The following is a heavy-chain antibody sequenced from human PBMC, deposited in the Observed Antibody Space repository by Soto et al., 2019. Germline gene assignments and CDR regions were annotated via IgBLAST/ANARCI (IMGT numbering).Heavy chain of an antibody. CDR1: GFTFSTHA. J-gene: IGHJ4*02. Sequence: EVQLLESGGGLVQPGGSLRLSCAASGFTFSTHAMSWVRQAPGKGLEWVSGISGIGGSTYYADSVKGRFTSSRDNSKNTLYLQMNSLRAEDTAVYYCAKSTPNYNGGWGQGTLVTVSS. D-gene: IGHD1-20*01. V-gene: IGHV3-23*01. CDR2: ISGIGGST. CDR3: AKSTPNYNGG.